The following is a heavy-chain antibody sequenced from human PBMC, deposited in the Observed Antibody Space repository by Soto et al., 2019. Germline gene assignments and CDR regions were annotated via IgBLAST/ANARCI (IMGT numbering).Heavy chain of an antibody. CDR2: ISYDGSNK. CDR3: VVLAARREWDDY. Sequence: QVQLVESGGGVVQPGRSLRLSCAASGFTFSSYAMHWVRQAPGKGLEWVAVISYDGSNKYYADSVKGRFTISRDKSKNTLYLQMNSLRAEDTAVYYCVVLAARREWDDYWGQGTLVTVSS. CDR1: GFTFSSYA. J-gene: IGHJ4*02. V-gene: IGHV3-30-3*01. D-gene: IGHD6-6*01.